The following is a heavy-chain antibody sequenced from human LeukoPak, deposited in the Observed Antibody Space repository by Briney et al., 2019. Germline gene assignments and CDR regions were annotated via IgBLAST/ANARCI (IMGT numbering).Heavy chain of an antibody. D-gene: IGHD3-10*01. CDR1: GFTFSNYA. CDR3: ARLSAYYYGSYFYYYMDV. Sequence: GRSLRLSCAAAGFTFSNYAVHWVRQAAGEGPELVANIKQDESERYTVDSVKGRFTISRDNAKNSVYLHMNSLRAEDTALYYCARLSAYYYGSYFYYYMDVWGKGTTVTVSS. CDR2: IKQDESER. V-gene: IGHV3-7*01. J-gene: IGHJ6*03.